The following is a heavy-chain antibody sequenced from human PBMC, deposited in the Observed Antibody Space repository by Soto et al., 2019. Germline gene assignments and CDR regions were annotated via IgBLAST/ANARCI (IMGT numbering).Heavy chain of an antibody. CDR3: ELVPWEMAGYYFDY. D-gene: IGHD1-26*01. J-gene: IGHJ4*02. Sequence: QITLKESGPTLVKPTQTLTLTCTFSGFSVSTSVVGVGWIRQPPVKALASLALMYCDDDKRYTPSLKSRLTITKDTAQTQVVLTMTNMDPVDTATYYCELVPWEMAGYYFDYWGQGTLVTVSA. CDR2: MYCDDDK. V-gene: IGHV2-5*02. CDR1: GFSVSTSVVG.